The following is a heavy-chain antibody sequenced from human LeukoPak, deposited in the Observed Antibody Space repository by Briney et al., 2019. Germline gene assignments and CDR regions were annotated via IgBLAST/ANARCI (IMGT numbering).Heavy chain of an antibody. CDR1: GGSISSYY. CDR2: ISYSGTT. CDR3: ARLSSSGWSVDY. Sequence: TSETLSLTCTVSGGSISSYYWSWIRQPPGKGLEWIGYISYSGTTNYNPSLKSRVTIPVDTSKNQFSLKLSSVTAADTAVYYCARLSSSGWSVDYWGQGTLVTVSS. D-gene: IGHD6-19*01. V-gene: IGHV4-59*01. J-gene: IGHJ4*02.